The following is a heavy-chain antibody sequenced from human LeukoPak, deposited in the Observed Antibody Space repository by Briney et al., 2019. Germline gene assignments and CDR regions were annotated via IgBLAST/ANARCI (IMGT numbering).Heavy chain of an antibody. CDR2: INHSGST. CDR1: GGSFSGYY. CDR3: ARGVIVVRGVIIRGSYDY. D-gene: IGHD3-10*01. J-gene: IGHJ4*02. V-gene: IGHV4-34*01. Sequence: PSETLSLTCAVYGGSFSGYYWSWLRQPPGKGLEWIGEINHSGSTNYNPSLKSRVTISVDTSKNQFSLKLSSVTAADTAVYYCARGVIVVRGVIIRGSYDYWGQGTLVTVSS.